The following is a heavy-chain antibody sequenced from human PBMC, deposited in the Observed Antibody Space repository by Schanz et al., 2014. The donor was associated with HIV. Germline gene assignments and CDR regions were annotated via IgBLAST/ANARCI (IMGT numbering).Heavy chain of an antibody. CDR2: ISYDGSNK. CDR3: ASGRRSGIGWRMDV. Sequence: QVQLVESGGGVVQPGRSLRLSCAASGFTFDSYGIHWVRQAPGKGLEWVAVISYDGSNKKYADSVKGRFTISRDNSKNTLYLQMTTLRIDDTAVYYCASGRRSGIGWRMDVWGQGTTVSVSS. CDR1: GFTFDSYG. V-gene: IGHV3-30*03. J-gene: IGHJ6*02. D-gene: IGHD6-19*01.